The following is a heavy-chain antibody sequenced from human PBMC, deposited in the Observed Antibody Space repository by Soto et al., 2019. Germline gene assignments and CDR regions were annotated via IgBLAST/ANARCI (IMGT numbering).Heavy chain of an antibody. Sequence: QVQLVQSGAEVKKPGASVKVSCKASGYTFTSYGISWVRQAPGQGLEWMGWISAYNGNTNYAQKLQGRVTMTTDTSTSTAYVDMRSLTADDTAVYYCARYPMYSSGWSFGYWGPGTPVTVSS. J-gene: IGHJ4*02. CDR3: ARYPMYSSGWSFGY. D-gene: IGHD6-19*01. CDR2: ISAYNGNT. V-gene: IGHV1-18*01. CDR1: GYTFTSYG.